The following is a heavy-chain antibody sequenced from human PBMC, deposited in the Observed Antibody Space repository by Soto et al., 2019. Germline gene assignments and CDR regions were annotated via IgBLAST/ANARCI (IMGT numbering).Heavy chain of an antibody. J-gene: IGHJ4*02. D-gene: IGHD5-12*01. CDR3: ARGQEGVVATH. CDR2: VKDGGHT. CDR1: GGSLSGYY. V-gene: IGHV4-34*01. Sequence: QVQLQQWGAGLLKPSETLSLNCAVTGGSLSGYYWSWIRQPPGKGLEWIGEVKDGGHTNYSPSLRGRVTISPDTSNNPFSLRLNSVTAADTGVYYCARGQEGVVATHWDQGSLVTVSS.